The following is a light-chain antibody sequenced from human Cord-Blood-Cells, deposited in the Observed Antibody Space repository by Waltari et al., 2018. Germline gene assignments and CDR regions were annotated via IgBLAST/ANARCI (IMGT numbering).Light chain of an antibody. CDR1: SSDVGSFYL. CDR2: EGS. V-gene: IGLV2-23*03. Sequence: QSALTQPASVSGSPGQSIPISCTGTSSDVGSFYLVSWYQQHPGIAPKLMIYEGSKRPSGVSNRFSGSKSGNTASLTISGLQAEDEADYYCCSYAGSSTFEVFGGGTKLTVL. J-gene: IGLJ2*01. CDR3: CSYAGSSTFEV.